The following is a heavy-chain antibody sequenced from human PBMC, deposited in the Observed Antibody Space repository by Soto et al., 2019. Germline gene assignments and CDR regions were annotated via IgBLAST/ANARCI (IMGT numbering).Heavy chain of an antibody. CDR3: ARGNWNPEY. Sequence: QVQLVESGGGFVKPGGSLRLSCAASGFKFSDYYMSWIRQAPGKGLEFVSYITTSGNTTYYADPVKGRFTISRDNAKSSLDLQMNSLRAEYTAVYYCARGNWNPEYWGQGTLVTVSS. D-gene: IGHD1-1*01. CDR1: GFKFSDYY. CDR2: ITTSGNTT. J-gene: IGHJ4*02. V-gene: IGHV3-11*01.